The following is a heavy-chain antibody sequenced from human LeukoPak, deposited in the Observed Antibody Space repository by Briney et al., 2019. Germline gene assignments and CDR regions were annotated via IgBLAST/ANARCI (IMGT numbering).Heavy chain of an antibody. CDR1: GGSISSGSYF. J-gene: IGHJ4*02. V-gene: IGHV4-61*02. D-gene: IGHD3-10*01. CDR2: VYSSGSA. CDR3: ARERAERFYYGSGSSYNGCELDC. Sequence: TLSLTCTVSGGSISSGSYFWSWIRQPAGKGLEWIGRVYSSGSANYNPSLESRVSISVDTSKNQFSLKLSSVTAADTAVYYCARERAERFYYGSGSSYNGCELDCWGQGTLVTVSS.